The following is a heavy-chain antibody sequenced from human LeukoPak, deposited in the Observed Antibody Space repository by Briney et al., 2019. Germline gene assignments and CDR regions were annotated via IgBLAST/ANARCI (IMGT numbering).Heavy chain of an antibody. D-gene: IGHD5-18*01. J-gene: IGHJ4*02. V-gene: IGHV4-39*07. CDR1: GGSISSSSYY. CDR3: ARTLTAMAPGDY. Sequence: SETLSLTCTVSGGSISSSSYYWGWIRQPPGKGLEWIGSIYYSGSTYYNPSLKSRVTISVDTSKNQFSLKLSSVTAADTAVYYCARTLTAMAPGDYWGQGTLVTVSS. CDR2: IYYSGST.